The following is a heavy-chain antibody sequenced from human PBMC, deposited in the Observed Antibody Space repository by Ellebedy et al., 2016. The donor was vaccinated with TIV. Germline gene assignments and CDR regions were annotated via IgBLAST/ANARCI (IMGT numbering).Heavy chain of an antibody. D-gene: IGHD2-21*02. J-gene: IGHJ6*02. CDR1: GGTFSSYA. CDR3: ARAPPLFGDFGYYYYGMDV. CDR2: INPSGGSR. V-gene: IGHV1-46*01. Sequence: ASVKVSCKASGGTFSSYAISWVRQAPGQGLEWMGIINPSGGSRSYAQKFQGRVTMTRDTSTSTAYMELSSLRSEDTAVYYCARAPPLFGDFGYYYYGMDVWGQGTTVTVSS.